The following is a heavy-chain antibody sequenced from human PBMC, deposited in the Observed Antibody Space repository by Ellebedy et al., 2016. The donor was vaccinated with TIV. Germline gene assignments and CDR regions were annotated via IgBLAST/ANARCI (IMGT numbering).Heavy chain of an antibody. CDR1: GLTFSNRV. Sequence: GESLKISCVASGLTFSNRVMSWVRQAPGKGLEWVSGIDVGGGSTGYAGSVRGRFTISRDNSRSTLFLQMNSLRPEDSAVYYCASRGETWRAFDPWGQGTLVTVSS. CDR3: ASRGETWRAFDP. J-gene: IGHJ5*02. V-gene: IGHV3-23*01. D-gene: IGHD3-16*01. CDR2: IDVGGGST.